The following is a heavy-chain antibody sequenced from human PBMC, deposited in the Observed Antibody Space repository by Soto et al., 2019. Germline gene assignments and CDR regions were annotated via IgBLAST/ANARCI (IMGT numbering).Heavy chain of an antibody. D-gene: IGHD3-22*01. CDR3: ARAPYYYDSSGYYVYFQH. CDR1: GFTFSSYS. CDR2: ISSSRSYI. Sequence: GGSLRLSCAASGFTFSSYSMNWVRQAPGKGLEWVSSISSSRSYIYYADSVKGRFTISRDSAKNSLYLQMNSLRAEDTAVYYCARAPYYYDSSGYYVYFQHWGQGTLVTVSS. J-gene: IGHJ1*01. V-gene: IGHV3-21*01.